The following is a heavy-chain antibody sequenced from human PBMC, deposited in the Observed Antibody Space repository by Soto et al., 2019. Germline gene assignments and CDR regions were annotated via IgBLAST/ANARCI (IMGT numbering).Heavy chain of an antibody. CDR3: ARARSLTGTDAFDI. CDR1: GYTFTGYY. CDR2: INPNSGGT. J-gene: IGHJ3*02. D-gene: IGHD1-20*01. V-gene: IGHV1-2*04. Sequence: ASVKVSCKASGYTFTGYYMHWVRQAPGQGLEWMGWINPNSGGTNYAQKFQGWVTMTRDTSISTAYMELSRLRSDDTAVYYCARARSLTGTDAFDIWGQGTMVTFSS.